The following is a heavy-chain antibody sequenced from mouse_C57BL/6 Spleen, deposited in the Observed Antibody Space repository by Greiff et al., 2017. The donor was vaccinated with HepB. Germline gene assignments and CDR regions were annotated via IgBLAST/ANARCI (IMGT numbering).Heavy chain of an antibody. CDR2: ISSGGSYT. V-gene: IGHV5-6*01. CDR1: GFTFSSYG. CDR3: ARYQLTRGYFDY. Sequence: EVKLMESGGDLVKPGGSLKLSCAASGFTFSSYGMSWVRQTPDKRLEWVATISSGGSYTYYPDSVKGRFTISRDNAKNTLYLQMSSLKSEDTAMYYCARYQLTRGYFDYWGQGTTLTVSS. J-gene: IGHJ2*01. D-gene: IGHD3-3*01.